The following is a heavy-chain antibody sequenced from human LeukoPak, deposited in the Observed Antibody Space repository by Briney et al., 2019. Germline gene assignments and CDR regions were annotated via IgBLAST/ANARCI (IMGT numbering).Heavy chain of an antibody. V-gene: IGHV1-8*01. CDR1: GYTFTTYY. D-gene: IGHD2-21*01. CDR3: AGVAGNCGGDCYRLLY. Sequence: ASVKVSCKASGYTFTTYYINWVRQATGQGLEWLGWMNPNSGNTGYAQKFQGRVTMTRNISITTAYMELSNLRSEDTAVYYCAGVAGNCGGDCYRLLYWGQGTLVTVSS. J-gene: IGHJ4*02. CDR2: MNPNSGNT.